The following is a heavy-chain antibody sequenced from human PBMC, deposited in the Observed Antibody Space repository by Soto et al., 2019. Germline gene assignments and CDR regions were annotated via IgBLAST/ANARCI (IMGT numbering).Heavy chain of an antibody. J-gene: IGHJ5*02. D-gene: IGHD2-15*01. Sequence: PGGSLRLSCAGSGFTLGDSYMSWIRQAPGKGLEWLSYISPGSRYPAYADSVKGRFTISRDNAKRSLYLQMMSLTAEDTAIYYCVRGGGGGRFDPWGQGTMVTVSS. CDR2: ISPGSRYP. CDR3: VRGGGGGRFDP. V-gene: IGHV3-11*06. CDR1: GFTLGDSY.